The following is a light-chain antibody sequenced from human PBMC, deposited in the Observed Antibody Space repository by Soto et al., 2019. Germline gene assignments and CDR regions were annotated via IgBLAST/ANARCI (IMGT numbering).Light chain of an antibody. CDR2: GAS. CDR1: QTVNNN. V-gene: IGKV3-15*01. J-gene: IGKJ1*01. Sequence: VMTQAPATLSESPGEGATLSCRASQTVNNNVAWYQLKDGQVPRLLIYGASTRATDIPARFSGSGSGTEFTLTISSLQSDDFAEYHCQQYNNWPQTIGQGTKVDI. CDR3: QQYNNWPQT.